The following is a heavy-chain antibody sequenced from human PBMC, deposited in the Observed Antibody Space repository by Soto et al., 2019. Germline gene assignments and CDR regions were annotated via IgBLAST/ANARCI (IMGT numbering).Heavy chain of an antibody. CDR2: AYYRSQWYI. CDR3: ARELDATSRDV. J-gene: IGHJ6*02. Sequence: PSHTLSLTCVISGYSASSDTSAWNCISQSPSRGLEWLGRAYYRSQWYIDFAGSVKSRLTINPDTSKNEVSLHLKSVTPEDTAMYYCARELDATSRDVWGPGTTVSVSS. CDR1: GYSASSDTSA. D-gene: IGHD1-1*01. V-gene: IGHV6-1*01.